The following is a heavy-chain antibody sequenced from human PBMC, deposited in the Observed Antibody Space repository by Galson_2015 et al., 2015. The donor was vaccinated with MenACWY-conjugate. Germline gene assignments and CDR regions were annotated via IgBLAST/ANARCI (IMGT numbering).Heavy chain of an antibody. CDR3: ARVDEAVADYGMDV. V-gene: IGHV3-53*01. Sequence: SLRLSCAASGFTVSSNYMSWVRRAPGKGLEWVSVIYSGGSTYYADSVKGRFTISRDNSKNTLYLQMNSLRAEDTAVYYCARVDEAVADYGMDVWGQGTTVTVSS. D-gene: IGHD6-19*01. CDR2: IYSGGST. CDR1: GFTVSSNY. J-gene: IGHJ6*02.